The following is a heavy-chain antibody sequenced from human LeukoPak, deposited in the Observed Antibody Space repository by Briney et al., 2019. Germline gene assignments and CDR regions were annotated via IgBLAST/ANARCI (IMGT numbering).Heavy chain of an antibody. CDR1: GFTFINYA. CDR2: LYSGGTT. Sequence: PGGSLRLSCAASGFTFINYAMSWVRQAPGKGLEWVSVLYSGGTTYYADSVKGRFTISRDNSKNTLYLQMNSLRAEDTAVYYCAMDSSWLPLKFDYWGQGTLVTVST. CDR3: AMDSSWLPLKFDY. V-gene: IGHV3-66*01. D-gene: IGHD5-24*01. J-gene: IGHJ4*02.